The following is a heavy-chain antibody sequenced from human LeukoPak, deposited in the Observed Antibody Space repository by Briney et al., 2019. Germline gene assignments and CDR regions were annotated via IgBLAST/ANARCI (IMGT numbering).Heavy chain of an antibody. Sequence: SETLSLTCSVSGGSISSGGYYWSWIRQHPGKGLEWIGYIFYSGSTYYNPSLKSRVSISVDTSKNQFSLKLSSVTAADTAVYYCARGYCSSTSCYYVDVWGQGTTVTVSS. CDR1: GGSISSGGYY. CDR2: IFYSGST. V-gene: IGHV4-31*03. D-gene: IGHD2-2*01. J-gene: IGHJ6*02. CDR3: ARGYCSSTSCYYVDV.